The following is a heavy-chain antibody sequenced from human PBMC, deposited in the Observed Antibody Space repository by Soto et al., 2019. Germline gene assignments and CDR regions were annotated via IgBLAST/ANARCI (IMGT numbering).Heavy chain of an antibody. CDR2: IYHSGST. CDR3: ARLTWFGPVWYFDL. D-gene: IGHD3-10*01. J-gene: IGHJ2*01. Sequence: QVQLQESGPGLVKPSGTLSLTCAVSSGSISSSNWWSWVRQPPGKGLEWIGEIYHSGSTNYNPSLKIRVTISVDKSKNQFSLKLSSVTAADTAVYYCARLTWFGPVWYFDLWGRGTLVTVSS. V-gene: IGHV4-4*02. CDR1: SGSISSSNW.